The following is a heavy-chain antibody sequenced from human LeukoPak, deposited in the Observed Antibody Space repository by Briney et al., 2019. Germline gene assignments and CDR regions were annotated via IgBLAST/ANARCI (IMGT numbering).Heavy chain of an antibody. CDR1: GFTFSSYC. Sequence: GGSPRLSCAASGFTFSSYCMSWVRQAPGKGLEWVSSISSSSSYIYYADSVKGRFTISRDNAKNSLYLQMNSLRSEDTAVYYCAREQFSSSWGNDAFDIWGQGTMVTVSS. D-gene: IGHD6-13*01. CDR3: AREQFSSSWGNDAFDI. CDR2: ISSSSSYI. J-gene: IGHJ3*02. V-gene: IGHV3-21*01.